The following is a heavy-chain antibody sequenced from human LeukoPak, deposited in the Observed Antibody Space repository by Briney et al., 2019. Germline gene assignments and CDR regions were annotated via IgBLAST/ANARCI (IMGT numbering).Heavy chain of an antibody. D-gene: IGHD3-22*01. J-gene: IGHJ4*02. Sequence: SETLSLTCTVSGGSISSYYWSWIRQPPGKGLEWIGNIYDSGSTNYNPSLKSRVTISVDTSKNQCSLKLSSVTAADTAVYYCAGQSISGSSLSYFDYWGQGTLVNVSS. V-gene: IGHV4-59*01. CDR2: IYDSGST. CDR3: AGQSISGSSLSYFDY. CDR1: GGSISSYY.